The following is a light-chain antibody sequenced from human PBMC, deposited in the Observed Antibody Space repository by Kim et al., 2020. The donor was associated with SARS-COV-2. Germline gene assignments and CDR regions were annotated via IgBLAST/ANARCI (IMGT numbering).Light chain of an antibody. Sequence: LGQTARITCQGASLRSYYASWYQQKPGQAPVLVIYGKNNRPSGIPDRFSGSSSGNTASLTITGAQAEDEADYYCNSRDNSGNHLVVFGGGTQLTVL. CDR1: SLRSYY. V-gene: IGLV3-19*01. CDR2: GKN. J-gene: IGLJ2*01. CDR3: NSRDNSGNHLVV.